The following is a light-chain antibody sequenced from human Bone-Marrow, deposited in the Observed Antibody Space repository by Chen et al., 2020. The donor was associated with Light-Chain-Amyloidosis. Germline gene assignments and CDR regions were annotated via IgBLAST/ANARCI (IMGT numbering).Light chain of an antibody. J-gene: IGKJ2*01. Sequence: DIQMTQSPSTVSASVGDRVTITCRASHSINIWVAWYQQKPGRAPKPLISDASRVESGVPSRFSGSGYGTEFSLTVSSLQPDDFATYYCQQYDSYSVTFGQGTTVE. CDR2: DAS. V-gene: IGKV1-5*01. CDR1: HSINIW. CDR3: QQYDSYSVT.